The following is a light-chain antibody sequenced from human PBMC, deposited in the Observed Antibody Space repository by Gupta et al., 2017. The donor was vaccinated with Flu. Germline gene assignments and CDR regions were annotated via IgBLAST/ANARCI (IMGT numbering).Light chain of an antibody. Sequence: QSALTQPAYVSGSPGQSITISCTGTSSDVGSYSRVSWYQQHPGKAPKLMIYEGSKRPSGVSNRFSGSKSGNTDSLTISGLQAEDEADYYCCSYAGSSNVVFGGGTKLTVL. V-gene: IGLV2-23*01. CDR2: EGS. CDR3: CSYAGSSNVV. CDR1: SSDVGSYSR. J-gene: IGLJ2*01.